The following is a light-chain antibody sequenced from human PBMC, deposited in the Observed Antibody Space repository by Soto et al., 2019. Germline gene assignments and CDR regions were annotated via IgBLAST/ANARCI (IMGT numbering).Light chain of an antibody. J-gene: IGKJ5*01. CDR3: QQSTNWPFS. CDR2: DVS. CDR1: QGVTTN. V-gene: IGKV3-15*01. Sequence: EIVLTQSPGTLSLSPGERSTLSCRAGQGVTTNFAWYQQKSGQSPRLLIYDVSTRATGVPARFSGTGSETDFTLTISGLQSDDSAVYFCQQSTNWPFSFGQGTRLEIK.